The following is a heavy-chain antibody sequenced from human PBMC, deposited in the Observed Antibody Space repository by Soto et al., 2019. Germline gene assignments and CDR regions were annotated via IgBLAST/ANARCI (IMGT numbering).Heavy chain of an antibody. CDR1: GYNFPDYW. J-gene: IGHJ4*02. D-gene: IGHD6-19*01. Sequence: GESLKISCKGSGYNFPDYWIAWVRQMPGKDLEWMGFIYPGNSETRYSPSFQGQVTISADKSLSTAHLQWGSLKASDTAMYYCARKKSSGRFTPFDYWGQGTLVTVSS. CDR2: IYPGNSET. CDR3: ARKKSSGRFTPFDY. V-gene: IGHV5-51*01.